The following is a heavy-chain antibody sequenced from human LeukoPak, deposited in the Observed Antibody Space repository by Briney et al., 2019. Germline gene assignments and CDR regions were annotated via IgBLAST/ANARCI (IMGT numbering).Heavy chain of an antibody. V-gene: IGHV1-69*05. D-gene: IGHD3-22*01. CDR2: IIPIFGTA. J-gene: IGHJ4*02. CDR3: ARSQGIGYYDSGFDY. Sequence: ASVKVSCKASGGTFSSYAISWVRQAPGQGLEWMGVIIPIFGTANYAQKFQGRVTITTDESTSTAYMELSSLRSEDTAVYYCARSQGIGYYDSGFDYWGQGTLVTVSS. CDR1: GGTFSSYA.